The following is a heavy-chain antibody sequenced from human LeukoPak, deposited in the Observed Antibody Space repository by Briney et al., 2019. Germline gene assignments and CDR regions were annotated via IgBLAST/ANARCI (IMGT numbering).Heavy chain of an antibody. CDR2: IYYSGSA. V-gene: IGHV4-39*07. CDR1: GDSISSNNYY. J-gene: IGHJ5*02. CDR3: ARDGGLSGYYSMRWFDP. Sequence: TSETPSLTCTVSGDSISSNNYYWGWIRQPPGKGLEWIGSIYYSGSAYYNSSLKSRLTLSVDTSKNQFSLKLSSVTAADTAVYYCARDGGLSGYYSMRWFDPWGQGTLVTVSS. D-gene: IGHD3-22*01.